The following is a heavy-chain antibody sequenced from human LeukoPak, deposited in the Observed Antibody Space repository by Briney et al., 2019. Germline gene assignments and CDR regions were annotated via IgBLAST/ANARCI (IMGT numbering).Heavy chain of an antibody. CDR2: ISYDGSNK. Sequence: GGSLRLSCAASGFTFSSYAMHWVRQAPGKGLEWVAVISYDGSNKYYADSVKGRFTISRDNSKNTLYLQMSSLRAEDTAVYYCVKDQAQYSSSSAFDIWGQGTMVTVSS. V-gene: IGHV3-30*14. D-gene: IGHD6-13*01. J-gene: IGHJ3*02. CDR3: VKDQAQYSSSSAFDI. CDR1: GFTFSSYA.